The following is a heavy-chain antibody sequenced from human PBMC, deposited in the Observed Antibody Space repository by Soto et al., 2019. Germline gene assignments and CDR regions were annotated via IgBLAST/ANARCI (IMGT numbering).Heavy chain of an antibody. V-gene: IGHV4-59*08. CDR2: IYHSGST. CDR3: ASRTTTLLNYYYMDV. J-gene: IGHJ6*03. Sequence: QVQLQESGPGLVKPSETLSLTCTVSGGSINNYYWSWIRQPPGKGLEWIGHIYHSGSTNYNPSLKSRVPISVGPSKNQFSLNLYSVTAADTAVFYCASRTTTLLNYYYMDVWGKGTTVTVSS. D-gene: IGHD1-1*01. CDR1: GGSINNYY.